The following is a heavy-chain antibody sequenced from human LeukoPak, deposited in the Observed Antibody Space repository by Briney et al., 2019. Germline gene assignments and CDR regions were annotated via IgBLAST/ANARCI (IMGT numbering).Heavy chain of an antibody. CDR2: FIAGGGT. Sequence: GGSLRLSCASSGFTFSDYALSWVRQAPGKGLEWVSGFIAGGGTYYADSVKGRFTISRDYSKNTLHLQMSSLRAEDTAVYYCARSQGGSCGGAGCSFDFWARDPWSPSPQ. V-gene: IGHV3-23*01. D-gene: IGHD2-15*01. CDR3: ARSQGGSCGGAGCSFDF. J-gene: IGHJ4*02. CDR1: GFTFSDYA.